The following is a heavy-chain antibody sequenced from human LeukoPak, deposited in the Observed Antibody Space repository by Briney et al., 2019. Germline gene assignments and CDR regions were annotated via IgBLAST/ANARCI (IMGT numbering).Heavy chain of an antibody. D-gene: IGHD3-22*01. V-gene: IGHV1-2*02. CDR2: INPNSGGT. J-gene: IGHJ4*02. CDR3: ARDPNYYDSSGHFDY. Sequence: GASVKVSCKASAYTFTGYYMHWVRQAPGQGLEWMGWINPNSGGTNYAQKFQGRVTMTRDTSISTAYMELSRLRSDDTAVYYCARDPNYYDSSGHFDYWGQGTLVTVSS. CDR1: AYTFTGYY.